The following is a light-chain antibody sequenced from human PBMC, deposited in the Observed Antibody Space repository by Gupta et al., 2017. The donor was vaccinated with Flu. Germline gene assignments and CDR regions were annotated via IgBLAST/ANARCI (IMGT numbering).Light chain of an antibody. J-gene: IGLJ1*01. CDR1: NSNIGSNT. CDR3: SAWDESLNGYV. V-gene: IGLV1-44*01. Sequence: QSVLTQPPSASETPGQRVTIPCSGSNSNIGSNTVNWYQQFPGTAPKLLIYSNDQRPSGVPDRFSGSKSGTSASLAISGLQSEDEADYYCSAWDESLNGYVFGTGTEVTVL. CDR2: SND.